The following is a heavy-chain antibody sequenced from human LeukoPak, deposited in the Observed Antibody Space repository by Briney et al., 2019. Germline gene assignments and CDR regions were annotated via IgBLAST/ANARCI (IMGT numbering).Heavy chain of an antibody. D-gene: IGHD3-9*01. CDR2: IYYSGST. J-gene: IGHJ4*02. Sequence: SQTLCLTCAVSGVALSSYYWSWVRQPPGKGLEWVGDIYYSGSTNYNPSLKSRVTISVDTSTNQFSLKLSSVTAADTAVYYCARASYYDILTGYFTFDDWGQGTLVTVSS. CDR3: ARASYYDILTGYFTFDD. CDR1: GVALSSYY. V-gene: IGHV4-59*01.